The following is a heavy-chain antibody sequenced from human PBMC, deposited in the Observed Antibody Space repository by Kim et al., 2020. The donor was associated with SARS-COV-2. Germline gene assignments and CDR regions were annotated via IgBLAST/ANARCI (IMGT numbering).Heavy chain of an antibody. CDR2: ISGSGGST. D-gene: IGHD6-13*01. CDR1: GFTFSSYA. CDR3: AKEGLSGSWLNWFDP. J-gene: IGHJ5*02. Sequence: GGSLRLSGAASGFTFSSYAMSWVRQAPGKGLEWVSAISGSGGSTYYADSVKGRFTISRDNSKNTLYLQMNSLRAEDTAVYYCAKEGLSGSWLNWFDPWGQGTLVTVSS. V-gene: IGHV3-23*01.